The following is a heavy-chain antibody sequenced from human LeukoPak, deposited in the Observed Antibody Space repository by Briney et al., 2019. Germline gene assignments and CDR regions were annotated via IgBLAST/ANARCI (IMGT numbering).Heavy chain of an antibody. CDR3: ARDRGVRGALDP. J-gene: IGHJ5*02. Sequence: PGGSLRLSCAASGFTFSSYGMHWVRQAPGKGLEWVAVISYDGSNKYYADSVKGRFTISRDNSKNTLYLQMNSLRAEDTAVYYCARDRGVRGALDPWGQGTLVTVSS. CDR1: GFTFSSYG. D-gene: IGHD3-10*01. V-gene: IGHV3-30*03. CDR2: ISYDGSNK.